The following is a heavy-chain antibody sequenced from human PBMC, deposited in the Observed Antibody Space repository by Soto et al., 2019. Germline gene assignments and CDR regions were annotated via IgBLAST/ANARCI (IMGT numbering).Heavy chain of an antibody. V-gene: IGHV1-18*01. CDR2: ISAYNGNT. J-gene: IGHJ6*02. CDR1: GYTFTSYG. CDR3: ARDRLLWFGELFGHGMDV. Sequence: GASVKVSCKASGYTFTSYGISWVRQAPGQGLEWMGWISAYNGNTNYAQKLQGRVTMTTDTSTSTAYMELRSLRSDDTAVYYCARDRLLWFGELFGHGMDVWGQGTTVTVSS. D-gene: IGHD3-10*01.